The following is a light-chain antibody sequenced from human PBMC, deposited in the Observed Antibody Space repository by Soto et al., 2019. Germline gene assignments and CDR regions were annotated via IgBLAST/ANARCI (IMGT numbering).Light chain of an antibody. V-gene: IGKV1-5*01. CDR1: QSISTW. CDR3: QHYSIDWNT. J-gene: IGKJ2*01. Sequence: ILMTQYPSTLSASVGDVVTITCRSSQSISTWLAWYQQKPGKAPKLLIYDASTLESGVPSRFSGSGSGTEFTLTISSLQPDDFETYYCQHYSIDWNTFGQGTKVDIK. CDR2: DAS.